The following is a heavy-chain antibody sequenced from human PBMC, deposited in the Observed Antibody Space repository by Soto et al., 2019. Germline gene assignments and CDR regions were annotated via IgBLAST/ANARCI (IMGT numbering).Heavy chain of an antibody. CDR3: ARLEEHLERRGERYYYYGMDV. V-gene: IGHV1-69*02. J-gene: IGHJ6*02. CDR1: GGTFSSYT. D-gene: IGHD1-1*01. Sequence: QVQLVQSGAEVKKPGSSVKVSCKASGGTFSSYTISWVRQAAGQGLEWMGRIIPILGIANYAQKFQGRVTITADKSTSTAYMELSSLRSEDTAVYYCARLEEHLERRGERYYYYGMDVWGQGTTVTVSS. CDR2: IIPILGIA.